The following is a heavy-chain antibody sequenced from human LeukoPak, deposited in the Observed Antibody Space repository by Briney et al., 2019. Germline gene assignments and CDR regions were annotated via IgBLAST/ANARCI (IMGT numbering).Heavy chain of an antibody. CDR1: GFIVSGDF. CDR3: ARVVSGLRYFDWSPDAFDI. Sequence: GGSLRLSCAASGFIVSGDFMSWVRQAPGKGLEWVSSISSSSSYIYYADSVKGRFTISRDNAKNSLYLQMNSLRAEDTAVYYCARVVSGLRYFDWSPDAFDIWGQGTMVTVSS. D-gene: IGHD3-9*01. CDR2: ISSSSSYI. J-gene: IGHJ3*02. V-gene: IGHV3-21*01.